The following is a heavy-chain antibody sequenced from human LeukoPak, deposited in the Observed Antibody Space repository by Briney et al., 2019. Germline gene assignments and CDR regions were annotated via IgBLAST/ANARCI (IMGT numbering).Heavy chain of an antibody. D-gene: IGHD6-6*01. J-gene: IGHJ5*02. CDR1: GFTFSGYA. CDR3: AKSPGYSSSNWFDP. V-gene: IGHV3-23*01. CDR2: ISGSGGST. Sequence: GGSLRLSCAASGFTFSGYAMSWVRQAPGKGLEWVSAISGSGGSTYYADSVKGRFTISRDNSKNTLYLQMNSLRAEDTAVYYCAKSPGYSSSNWFDPWGQGTLVTVSS.